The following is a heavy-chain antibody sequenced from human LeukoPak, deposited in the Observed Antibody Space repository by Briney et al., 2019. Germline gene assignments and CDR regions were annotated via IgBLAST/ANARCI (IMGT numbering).Heavy chain of an antibody. V-gene: IGHV3-21*04. CDR1: GFTFSSYS. Sequence: GGSLRLSCAASGFTFSSYSMNWVRQAPGKGLEWVSSIRSSSGSTYYAESVKGRFTIPRDNSKNTLYLQMNSLRAEDTAVYYCAKDTLFSSSYYYYGMDVWGQGTTVTVSS. J-gene: IGHJ6*02. CDR3: AKDTLFSSSYYYYGMDV. D-gene: IGHD2-2*01. CDR2: IRSSSGST.